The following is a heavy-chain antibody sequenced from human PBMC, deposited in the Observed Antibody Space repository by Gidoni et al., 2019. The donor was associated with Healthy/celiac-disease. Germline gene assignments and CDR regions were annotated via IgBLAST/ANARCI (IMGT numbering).Heavy chain of an antibody. CDR1: AGSISSSSYY. CDR2: ISYSGST. Sequence: QLQLQESGPGLVKPSETLSLTCTVSAGSISSSSYYWGWIRQPPGKGLEWVGNISYSGSTYYNPSLKSRVTISVDTSKNQFSLRLRSVTAADTAVYYCATTIVPGYFDYWGQGTLVTVSS. D-gene: IGHD1-26*01. J-gene: IGHJ4*02. CDR3: ATTIVPGYFDY. V-gene: IGHV4-39*01.